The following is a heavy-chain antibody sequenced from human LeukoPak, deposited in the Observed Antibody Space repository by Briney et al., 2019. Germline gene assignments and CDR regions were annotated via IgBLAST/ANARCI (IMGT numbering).Heavy chain of an antibody. Sequence: GGSLRLSRAASGFTSSNYWMSWVRQAPGKGLEWVANINQDGSEKYYVDSVEGRFTISRDNAKNSLYLQMNSLRAEDTAVYHCARDARRPYSGYDYGGGQGTLVTVSS. D-gene: IGHD5-12*01. V-gene: IGHV3-7*05. CDR2: INQDGSEK. J-gene: IGHJ4*02. CDR3: ARDARRPYSGYDYG. CDR1: GFTSSNYW.